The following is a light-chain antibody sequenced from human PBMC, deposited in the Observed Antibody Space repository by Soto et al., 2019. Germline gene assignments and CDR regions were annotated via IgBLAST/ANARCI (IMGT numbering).Light chain of an antibody. CDR1: SSDVGGYDY. CDR2: EVT. J-gene: IGLJ1*01. Sequence: QSVLTQPASVPGSPGQSITISCTGTSSDVGGYDYVSWYQLHPGKAPKLMVFEVTNRPSGVSSRFSGSKSGNTASLTISGLQAEDEADYFCSSYSISTAYLFGTGTKV. V-gene: IGLV2-14*01. CDR3: SSYSISTAYL.